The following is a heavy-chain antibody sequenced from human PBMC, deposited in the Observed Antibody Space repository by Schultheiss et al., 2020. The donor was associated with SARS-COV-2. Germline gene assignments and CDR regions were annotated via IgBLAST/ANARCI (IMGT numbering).Heavy chain of an antibody. V-gene: IGHV4-59*08. CDR3: ARHYYHSSGYYSFDY. J-gene: IGHJ4*02. Sequence: SQTLSLTCTVSGGSISSYYWSWIRQPPGKGLEWIGSIYHSGSTNYNPSLKSRGTISVDKSKNQFSLKLSSVTAADTAVYYCARHYYHSSGYYSFDYWGQGTLVTVSS. CDR2: IYHSGST. D-gene: IGHD3-22*01. CDR1: GGSISSYY.